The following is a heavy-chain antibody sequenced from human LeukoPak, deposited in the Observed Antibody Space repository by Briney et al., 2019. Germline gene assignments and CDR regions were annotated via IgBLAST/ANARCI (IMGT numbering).Heavy chain of an antibody. CDR1: GVSISSYY. J-gene: IGHJ4*02. CDR3: ARGRYSGSPGLHDY. CDR2: IYYSGST. V-gene: IGHV4-59*01. Sequence: PSETLSLTCTVSGVSISSYYWSWLRQPPGKGLEWIGYIYYSGSTNYNPSLKSRVTISVVTSKNQSSLKLSSVTAADTAVYYCARGRYSGSPGLHDYWGQGTLVTVSS. D-gene: IGHD1-26*01.